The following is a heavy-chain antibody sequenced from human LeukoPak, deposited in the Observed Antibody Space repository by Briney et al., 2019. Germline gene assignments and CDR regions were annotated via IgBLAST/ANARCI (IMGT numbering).Heavy chain of an antibody. J-gene: IGHJ6*02. V-gene: IGHV3-30*18. D-gene: IGHD5/OR15-5a*01. CDR3: AKDRTRMSYYYGMDV. CDR2: ISYDGSNK. Sequence: GGSLRLSCAASGFTFSSYGMHWVRQAPGKGLEWVAVISYDGSNKYYADSVKGRFTISRDNSKNTLYLQMNSLRAEDTAVYYCAKDRTRMSYYYGMDVWGQGTTVTVSS. CDR1: GFTFSSYG.